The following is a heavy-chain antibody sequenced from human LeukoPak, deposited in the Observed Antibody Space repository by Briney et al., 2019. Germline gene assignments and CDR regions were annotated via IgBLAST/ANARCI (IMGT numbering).Heavy chain of an antibody. CDR1: GGSISSSSYC. Sequence: SETLSLTCTVSGGSISSSSYCWGWIRQPPGKGLEWIGSIYYSGSTYYNPSLKSRVTISVDTSKNQFSLKLSSVTAADTAVYYCARQSRGTAPNDYWGQGTLVTVSS. CDR2: IYYSGST. D-gene: IGHD5-18*01. CDR3: ARQSRGTAPNDY. V-gene: IGHV4-39*01. J-gene: IGHJ4*02.